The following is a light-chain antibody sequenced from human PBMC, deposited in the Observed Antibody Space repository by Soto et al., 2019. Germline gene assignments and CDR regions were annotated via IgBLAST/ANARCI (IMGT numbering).Light chain of an antibody. CDR3: QQYGYPQLT. CDR2: GAS. J-gene: IGKJ4*01. V-gene: IGKV3-20*01. CDR1: QSISSNY. Sequence: EIVLTQSPGTLSLSPGETVTLSCRASQSISSNYVAWFQHKPGQAPRLLIYGASSRAPGIPERFSGSRSGTDFSLTINRLEPEDSAVFYCQQYGYPQLTFGGGTKVEIK.